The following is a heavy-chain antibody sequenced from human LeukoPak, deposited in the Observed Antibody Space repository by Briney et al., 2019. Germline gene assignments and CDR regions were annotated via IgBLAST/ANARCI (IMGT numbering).Heavy chain of an antibody. V-gene: IGHV4-59*01. CDR3: ARTRYSSGWSWWYGMDV. Sequence: AQTLSPTCTLYGRSISSYYSSWIRHPPRNGLEWLGYIYYSRSNNYNPSLRSGLPIPVATSKNQFSLKLSSVTAADTAVYYCARTRYSSGWSWWYGMDVWGQGTTVTVSS. D-gene: IGHD6-19*01. CDR1: GRSISSYY. J-gene: IGHJ6*02. CDR2: IYYSRSN.